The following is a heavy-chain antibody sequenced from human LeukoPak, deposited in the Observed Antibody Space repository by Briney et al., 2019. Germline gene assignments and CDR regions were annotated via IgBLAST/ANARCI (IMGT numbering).Heavy chain of an antibody. V-gene: IGHV1-8*01. Sequence: ASVKVSCKASGYTFTSYDINWVRQATGQGLEWMGWMNPNSGNTGYAQKFQGRVTMTRNTSISTAYMELSSLRSEGTAVYYCARARGVYGDPNFDYWGQGTLVTVSS. J-gene: IGHJ4*02. CDR2: MNPNSGNT. D-gene: IGHD4-17*01. CDR3: ARARGVYGDPNFDY. CDR1: GYTFTSYD.